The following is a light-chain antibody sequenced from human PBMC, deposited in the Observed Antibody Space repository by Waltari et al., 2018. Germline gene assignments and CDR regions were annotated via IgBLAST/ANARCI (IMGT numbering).Light chain of an antibody. CDR3: AAWDDSLNGPV. CDR1: SSNIGSNT. V-gene: IGLV1-44*01. CDR2: SNK. J-gene: IGLJ2*01. Sequence: QSVLTQPPSASGTPGQRVTISCSVSSSNIGSNTVNWYHQHPGTAPKLLIYSNKQRPSGVPDRFSGSKSGTSASLAISGLQSEDEADYYCAAWDDSLNGPVFGGGTKLTVL.